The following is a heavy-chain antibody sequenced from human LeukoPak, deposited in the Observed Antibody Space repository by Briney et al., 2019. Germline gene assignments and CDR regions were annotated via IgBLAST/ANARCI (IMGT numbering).Heavy chain of an antibody. CDR3: ARDGAKTGTTGNDAFDI. D-gene: IGHD1-1*01. V-gene: IGHV3-23*01. CDR1: GFTFSSYA. Sequence: GGSLRLSCAASGFTFSSYAMSWVRQAPGKGLEWVSAISGSGGSTYYADSVKGRFTISRDNSKNTLYLQMNSLRAEDTAVYYCARDGAKTGTTGNDAFDIWGQGTMVTVSS. CDR2: ISGSGGST. J-gene: IGHJ3*02.